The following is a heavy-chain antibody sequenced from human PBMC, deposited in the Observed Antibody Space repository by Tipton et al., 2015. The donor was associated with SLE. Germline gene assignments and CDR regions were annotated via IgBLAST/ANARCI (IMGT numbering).Heavy chain of an antibody. CDR1: GYSFSSNW. V-gene: IGHV5-51*01. CDR2: IYPGDSDT. Sequence: QLVQSGAEVKKAGESLKISCKGSGYSFSSNWIGWVRQMPGKGLEWMGIIYPGDSDTKYSPSFQGQVTISADKSISTAYLQWSSLKAPDTAIYYCARHYGSPGYYYGMDVWGQGTPVTVSS. J-gene: IGHJ6*02. D-gene: IGHD3-10*01. CDR3: ARHYGSPGYYYGMDV.